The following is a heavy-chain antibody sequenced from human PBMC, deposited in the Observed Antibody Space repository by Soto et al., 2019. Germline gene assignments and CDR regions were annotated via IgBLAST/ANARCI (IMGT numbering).Heavy chain of an antibody. D-gene: IGHD3-22*01. CDR2: IYYSGST. J-gene: IGHJ5*02. Sequence: QLQLQESGPGLVKPSETLSLTCTVSGGSISSSSYYWGWIRQPPGKGLEWIGSIYYSGSTYYNPSLKSRVTISVDTSKNQFSLKLSSVTAADTAVYYCARHSLLAPIIPYDSSGYYPGCWFDPWGQGTLVTVSS. CDR3: ARHSLLAPIIPYDSSGYYPGCWFDP. CDR1: GGSISSSSYY. V-gene: IGHV4-39*01.